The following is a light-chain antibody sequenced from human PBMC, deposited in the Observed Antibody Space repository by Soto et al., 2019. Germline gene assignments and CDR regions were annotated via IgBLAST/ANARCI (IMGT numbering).Light chain of an antibody. Sequence: DVVLIQSPLSLSVTPGEAAYISCRSSQSLLNSNGYNYVDWYVQKPGQSPQLLIYLSSNRASGVPDRFSGSGSGTDFTLKISRVEAEDRGLYYCMQALEIPLTFGGGIKVEI. CDR2: LSS. V-gene: IGKV2-28*01. CDR3: MQALEIPLT. J-gene: IGKJ4*01. CDR1: QSLLNSNGYNY.